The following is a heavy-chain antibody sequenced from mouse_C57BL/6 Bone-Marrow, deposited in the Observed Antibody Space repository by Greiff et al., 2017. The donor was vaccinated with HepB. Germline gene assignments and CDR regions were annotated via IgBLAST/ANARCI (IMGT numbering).Heavy chain of an antibody. D-gene: IGHD1-1*01. CDR1: GYTFTSYG. CDR2: IYPRSGNT. CDR3: AREALITTVVAPYFDV. Sequence: VQLQQSGAELARPGASVKLSCKASGYTFTSYGISWVKQRTGQGLEWIGEIYPRSGNTYYNEKFKGKATLTADKSSSTASLELRSLTSEDSAVYFCAREALITTVVAPYFDVWGTGTTVTVSS. V-gene: IGHV1-81*01. J-gene: IGHJ1*03.